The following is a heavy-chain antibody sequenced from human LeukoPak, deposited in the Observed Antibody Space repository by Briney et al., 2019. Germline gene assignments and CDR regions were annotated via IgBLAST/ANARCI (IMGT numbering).Heavy chain of an antibody. CDR3: AKPVSVDTAMVPCDY. CDR1: GFTFSSYG. J-gene: IGHJ4*02. Sequence: GGSLRLSFAASGFTFSSYGMHWVRQAPGKGLEWVAVISSDGRNTYYAGSVKGRFTISRDNSKNTLYLQMNSLRGEDTAVYYCAKPVSVDTAMVPCDYWGQGTLVTVSS. D-gene: IGHD5-18*01. V-gene: IGHV3-30*18. CDR2: ISSDGRNT.